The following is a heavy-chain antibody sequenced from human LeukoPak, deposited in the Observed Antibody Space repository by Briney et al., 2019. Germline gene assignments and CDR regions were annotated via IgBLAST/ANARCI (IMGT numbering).Heavy chain of an antibody. CDR2: INAGTGDT. V-gene: IGHV1-3*01. CDR1: GYSFASYA. J-gene: IGHJ1*01. Sequence: EASVTVSCTASGYSFASYAMHWVRQAPGQRLEWMGWINAGTGDTKYSQKFQGRVIITRDTSASTAYMELGSLRSEDTAVYYCARITTMTLPDYWGQGTLVTVSS. CDR3: ARITTMTLPDY. D-gene: IGHD4-17*01.